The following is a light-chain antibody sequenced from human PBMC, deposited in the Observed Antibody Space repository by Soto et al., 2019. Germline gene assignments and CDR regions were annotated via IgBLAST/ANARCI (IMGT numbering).Light chain of an antibody. V-gene: IGKV1-5*01. J-gene: IGKJ1*01. CDR3: QQYNRFSTWT. CDR2: NAS. CDR1: QSISYY. Sequence: DLQMTQSPSTLSASVGDRVTITCRASQSISYYLAWYQKKPGKAPKVLIWNASSLQRGVPSRFSGSGSGTEFTLTISSLQPDDFATYYCQQYNRFSTWTFGQGTKVDIK.